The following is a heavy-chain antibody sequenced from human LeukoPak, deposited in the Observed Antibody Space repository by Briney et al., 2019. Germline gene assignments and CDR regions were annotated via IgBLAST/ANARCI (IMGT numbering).Heavy chain of an antibody. CDR1: GFSFNNYA. D-gene: IGHD1-26*01. CDR2: LTESGST. J-gene: IGHJ4*02. CDR3: AKDPPGSYYYFDY. Sequence: GSLRLSCAASGFSFNNYAMSWVRQAPGRGLEWVSTLTESGSTYYADSVKGRFTISRDNSKNTLYLQMNSLRAEDTAVYYCAKDPPGSYYYFDYWGQGTLVTVSS. V-gene: IGHV3-23*01.